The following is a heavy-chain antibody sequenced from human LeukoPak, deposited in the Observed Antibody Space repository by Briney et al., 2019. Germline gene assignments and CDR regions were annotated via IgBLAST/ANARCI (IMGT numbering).Heavy chain of an antibody. V-gene: IGHV4-39*07. Sequence: PSETLSLTCTVSGGSISSSSYYWGWIRQPPGKGLEWIGSIYYSGSTYYNPSLKSRVTISVDTSKNQFSLKLSSVTAADTAVYYCARGTRRGYYYHMDVWDKGTTVTVSS. CDR3: ARGTRRGYYYHMDV. CDR2: IYYSGST. J-gene: IGHJ6*03. CDR1: GGSISSSSYY.